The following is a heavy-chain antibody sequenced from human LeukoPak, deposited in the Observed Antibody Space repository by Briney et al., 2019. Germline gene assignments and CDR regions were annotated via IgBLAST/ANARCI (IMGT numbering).Heavy chain of an antibody. CDR1: GVSISSGHW. D-gene: IGHD3-22*01. J-gene: IGHJ6*03. Sequence: SGTLSLTCAVSGVSISSGHWWSWVRPPPGKGLEWIGEINHSGSTNYNPSLKSRVTISVDTSKNQFSLKLSSVTAADTAVYYCARVKTYYYDSSGYYFRVDYYYMDVWGKGTTVTISS. CDR2: INHSGST. CDR3: ARVKTYYYDSSGYYFRVDYYYMDV. V-gene: IGHV4-4*02.